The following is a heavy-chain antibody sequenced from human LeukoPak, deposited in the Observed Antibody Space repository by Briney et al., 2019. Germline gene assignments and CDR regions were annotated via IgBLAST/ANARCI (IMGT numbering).Heavy chain of an antibody. CDR1: GFTFSSYA. D-gene: IGHD2-21*01. CDR2: ISYDGSNK. J-gene: IGHJ4*02. Sequence: PGRSLRLSCAASGFTFSSYAMHWVRRAPGKGLEWVAVISYDGSNKYYADSVKGRFTISRDNSKNTLYLQMNSLRAEDTAVYYCARVGPHISWGQGTLVTVSS. V-gene: IGHV3-30-3*01. CDR3: ARVGPHIS.